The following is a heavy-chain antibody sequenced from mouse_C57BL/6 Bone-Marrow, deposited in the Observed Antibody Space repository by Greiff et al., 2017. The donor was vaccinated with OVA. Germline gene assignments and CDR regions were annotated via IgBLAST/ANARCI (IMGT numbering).Heavy chain of an antibody. J-gene: IGHJ4*01. V-gene: IGHV14-4*01. CDR1: GFNIKDDY. D-gene: IGHD1-1*01. Sequence: EVQLVESGAELVRPGASVKLSCTASGFNIKDDYMHWVKQRPEQGLEWIGWIDPENGDTEYASKFQGKATITADTSSNTAYLQLSSLTSEDTAVYYCTTSATVVGYAMDYWGQGTSVTVSS. CDR3: TTSATVVGYAMDY. CDR2: IDPENGDT.